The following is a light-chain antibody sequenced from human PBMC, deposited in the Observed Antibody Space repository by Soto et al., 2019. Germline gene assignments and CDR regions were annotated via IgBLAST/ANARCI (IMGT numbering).Light chain of an antibody. V-gene: IGKV2-28*01. CDR3: MQALLTYT. Sequence: DIVMTQSPLSLTVTPGEPASISCRSSQSLLHSNGYNYLDWYLQKPGQSPQILIYLGSNRASGVNDRFSGSGSGTDFTLKISRVEAEDVGVYYRMQALLTYTFGQGTKLEIK. CDR1: QSLLHSNGYNY. J-gene: IGKJ2*01. CDR2: LGS.